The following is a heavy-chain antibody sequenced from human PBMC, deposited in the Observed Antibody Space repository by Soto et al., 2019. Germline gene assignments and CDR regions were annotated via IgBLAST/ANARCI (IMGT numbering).Heavy chain of an antibody. CDR2: ISAYNGNR. D-gene: IGHD3-16*01. V-gene: IGHV1-18*01. Sequence: QVPLVQSGPEVKKPGASVTVSCKTSGYTPTNYDIGWVRQAPGKRLEWMGWISAYNGNRNSAQKLQGRLTGTTDTSTKPAYMELTSLRSDDTAVYFWAIVLYRRGTSYAFDNWGQGPLVTVSS. CDR1: GYTPTNYD. J-gene: IGHJ4*02. CDR3: AIVLYRRGTSYAFDN.